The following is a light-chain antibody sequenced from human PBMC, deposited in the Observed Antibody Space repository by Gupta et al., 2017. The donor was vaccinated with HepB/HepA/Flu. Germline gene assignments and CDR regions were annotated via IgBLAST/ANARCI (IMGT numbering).Light chain of an antibody. CDR3: QQSDSTPRYT. V-gene: IGKV1-39*01. J-gene: IGKJ2*01. Sequence: IQITQSPSSLSASVGDRVTITCRASQSISSYLNWYQQKPGKAPKLLIYAASSLQSGVPSRFSGSGSGTDFTLTISSPQPEDFATYYCQQSDSTPRYTFGQGTKLEIK. CDR2: AAS. CDR1: QSISSY.